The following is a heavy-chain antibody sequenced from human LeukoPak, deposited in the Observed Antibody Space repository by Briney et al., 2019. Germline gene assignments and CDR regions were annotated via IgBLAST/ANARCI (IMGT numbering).Heavy chain of an antibody. J-gene: IGHJ6*03. CDR3: ARDETYSSDWQSNHYYYYMDV. D-gene: IGHD6-19*01. CDR1: GYSISSGYY. Sequence: PSETLSLTCTVSGYSISSGYYWGWIRQPPGKGLEWIGSIYHSGSTYYNPSLKSRVTMSVDTSNNHFSLKLSSVTAADTAVYYCARDETYSSDWQSNHYYYYMDVWGKGTTVTVSS. V-gene: IGHV4-38-2*02. CDR2: IYHSGST.